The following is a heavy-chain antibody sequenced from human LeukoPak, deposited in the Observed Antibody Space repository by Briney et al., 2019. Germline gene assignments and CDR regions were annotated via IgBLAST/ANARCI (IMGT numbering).Heavy chain of an antibody. CDR2: ISSSSYI. J-gene: IGHJ4*02. Sequence: PGGSLRLSCAASGFTFSSYSMNWVRQAPGKGLEWVSSISSSSYIYYADSVKGRFTISRDNAKNSLYLQMNSLRAEDTAVYYCARSDILTGYSPYYFDYWGQGTLVTVSS. CDR1: GFTFSSYS. D-gene: IGHD3-9*01. CDR3: ARSDILTGYSPYYFDY. V-gene: IGHV3-21*01.